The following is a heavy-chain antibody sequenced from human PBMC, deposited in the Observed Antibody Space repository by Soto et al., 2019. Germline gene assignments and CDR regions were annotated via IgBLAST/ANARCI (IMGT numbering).Heavy chain of an antibody. CDR3: ARDRNYYDSSGTPIGFDY. Sequence: GGSLRLSCAASGFTVSSNYMSWVRQAPGKGLEWVSVIYSGGSTYYADSVKGRFTISRDNSKNTLYLQMNSLRAEDTAVYYCARDRNYYDSSGTPIGFDYWGQGTLVTVSS. CDR1: GFTVSSNY. V-gene: IGHV3-53*01. CDR2: IYSGGST. D-gene: IGHD3-22*01. J-gene: IGHJ4*02.